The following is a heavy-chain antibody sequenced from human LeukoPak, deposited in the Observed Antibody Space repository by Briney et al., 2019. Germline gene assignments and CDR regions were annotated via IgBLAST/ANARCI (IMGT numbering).Heavy chain of an antibody. Sequence: GGSLRLSCAASGFTFSSYSMNWVRQAPGKGLEWVSSISSSSSYIYYADSVKGRFTISRDNAKNSLYLQMNSLRAEDTAVYYCARSSSSWYYNAALDYWGQGTLVTVSS. D-gene: IGHD6-13*01. V-gene: IGHV3-21*01. CDR1: GFTFSSYS. CDR2: ISSSSSYI. J-gene: IGHJ4*02. CDR3: ARSSSSWYYNAALDY.